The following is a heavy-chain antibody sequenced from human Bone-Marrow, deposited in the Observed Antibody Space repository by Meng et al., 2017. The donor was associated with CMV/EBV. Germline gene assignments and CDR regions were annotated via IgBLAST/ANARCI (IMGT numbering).Heavy chain of an antibody. J-gene: IGHJ5*02. CDR2: IYYSGST. CDR3: ARGLYGFRFVP. Sequence: GSLRLSCTVSGGSISSYYWSWIRQPPGKGLEWIGYIYYSGSTNYNPSLKSRVTISVDTSKNQFSLKLSSVTAADTAVYYCARGLYGFRFVPWGQGALVTGAS. D-gene: IGHD3-3*01. V-gene: IGHV4-59*01. CDR1: GGSISSYY.